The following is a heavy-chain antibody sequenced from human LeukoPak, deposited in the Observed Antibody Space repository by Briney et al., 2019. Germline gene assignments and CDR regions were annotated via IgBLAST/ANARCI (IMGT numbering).Heavy chain of an antibody. CDR3: ARGQPYYDFWSGYYPYMDV. D-gene: IGHD3-3*01. CDR2: IFPIFGTA. J-gene: IGHJ6*03. V-gene: IGHV1-69*05. CDR1: GYTFTYYV. Sequence: SVKVSCKTSGYTFTYYVISWVRQAPGQGLEWMGGIFPIFGTANYAQKFQGRVTITTDESTSTAYMELSSLRSEDTAVYYCARGQPYYDFWSGYYPYMDVWGKGTTVTVSS.